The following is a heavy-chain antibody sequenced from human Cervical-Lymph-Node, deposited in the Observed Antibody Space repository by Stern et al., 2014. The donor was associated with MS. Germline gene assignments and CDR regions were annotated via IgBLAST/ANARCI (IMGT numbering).Heavy chain of an antibody. CDR3: ARGGSGTMFGVPGTGEY. D-gene: IGHD3-3*01. V-gene: IGHV1-2*06. Sequence: VQLEESGAEVKEPGASVKVSCRTSGYTFTGYYIHWVRQAPGQGLEWMGQISPNSGGANSARQVQGRVTMTRDTSLSTAYMGVSSLSSDDTAVYYCARGGSGTMFGVPGTGEYWGQGTLVTVSS. J-gene: IGHJ4*02. CDR1: GYTFTGYY. CDR2: ISPNSGGA.